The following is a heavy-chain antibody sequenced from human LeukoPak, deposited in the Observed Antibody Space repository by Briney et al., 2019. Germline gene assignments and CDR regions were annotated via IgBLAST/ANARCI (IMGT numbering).Heavy chain of an antibody. CDR1: GFTFSNYA. V-gene: IGHV3-23*01. CDR3: AKCAAGGGSCYGWN. Sequence: GGSLRLSCATSGFTFSNYAMTWVRQTPGRGLECVSAITSGGDTHYADSVKGRFTVSRDNSDNTLYMQMNSLRAEDTAVYYCAKCAAGGGSCYGWNWGQGTLVTVSS. J-gene: IGHJ4*02. CDR2: ITSGGDT. D-gene: IGHD2-15*01.